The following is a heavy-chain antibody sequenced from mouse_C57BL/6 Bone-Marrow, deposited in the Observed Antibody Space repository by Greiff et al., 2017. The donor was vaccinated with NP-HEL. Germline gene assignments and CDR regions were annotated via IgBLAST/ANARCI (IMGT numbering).Heavy chain of an antibody. Sequence: EVKLMESGGDLVKPGGSLKLSCAASGFTFSSYGMSWVRQTPDQRLEWVATISSGGSYTYYPDSVKGRFTISRDNAKNTLYLQMSSMKSEDTAMYYCARQKIYDGYYFDYWGQGTTLTVSS. CDR3: ARQKIYDGYYFDY. J-gene: IGHJ2*01. V-gene: IGHV5-6*01. CDR2: ISSGGSYT. CDR1: GFTFSSYG. D-gene: IGHD2-3*01.